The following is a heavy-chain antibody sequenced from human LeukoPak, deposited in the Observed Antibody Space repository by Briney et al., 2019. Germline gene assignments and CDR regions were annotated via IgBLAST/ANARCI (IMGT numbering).Heavy chain of an antibody. CDR1: GYTFTGYY. Sequence: ASVKVSCTASGYTFTGYYMHWVRQAPGQGLEWMGWINPNSGGTNYAQKFQGRVTMTRDTSISTAYMELSRLRSDDTAVYYCARDLSYCSSTSCYIREDYFDYWGQGTLVTVSS. CDR3: ARDLSYCSSTSCYIREDYFDY. CDR2: INPNSGGT. D-gene: IGHD2-2*02. V-gene: IGHV1-2*02. J-gene: IGHJ4*02.